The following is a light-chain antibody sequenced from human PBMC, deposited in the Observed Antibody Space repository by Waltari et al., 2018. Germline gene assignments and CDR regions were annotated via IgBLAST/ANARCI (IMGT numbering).Light chain of an antibody. V-gene: IGLV1-44*01. CDR3: AAWDDSLNTRL. Sequence: QSVLTQPPSASGTPGQGVTISCSGSSSHIGTNPVSWYQQFPGTAPQLRIHTDNQRPSGVPDRFSGSKSGTSASLAISGLQSEDEAHYFCAAWDDSLNTRLFGGGTKVTVL. CDR1: SSHIGTNP. J-gene: IGLJ3*02. CDR2: TDN.